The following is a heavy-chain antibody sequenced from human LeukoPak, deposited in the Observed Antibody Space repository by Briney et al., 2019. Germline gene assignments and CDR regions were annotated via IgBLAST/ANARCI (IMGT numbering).Heavy chain of an antibody. CDR1: GFTFSSYA. CDR2: ISYDGSNK. CDR3: ARGGYYYDSSAWSRYYFDY. Sequence: GGSLRLSCAASGFTFSSYAMHWVRQAPGKGLEWVAVISYDGSNKYYADSVKGRFTISRDNSKNTLYLQMNSLRAEDTAVYYCARGGYYYDSSAWSRYYFDYWGQGTLVTVSS. J-gene: IGHJ4*02. V-gene: IGHV3-30*14. D-gene: IGHD3-22*01.